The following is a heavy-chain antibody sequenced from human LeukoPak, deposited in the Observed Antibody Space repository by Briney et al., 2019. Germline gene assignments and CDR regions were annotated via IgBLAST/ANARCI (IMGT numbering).Heavy chain of an antibody. V-gene: IGHV1-8*01. J-gene: IGHJ5*02. CDR2: MNPNSGNT. CDR1: GYTFTPYD. Sequence: ASVKVSCKASGYTFTPYDINWVRQATGQGLEWMGWMNPNSGNTGYAQKFQGRVTMTRDTSITTAYMELSSLSSEDTTIYYCARGYCSGGSCYPSGNWFDPWGQGTLVTVSS. CDR3: ARGYCSGGSCYPSGNWFDP. D-gene: IGHD2-15*01.